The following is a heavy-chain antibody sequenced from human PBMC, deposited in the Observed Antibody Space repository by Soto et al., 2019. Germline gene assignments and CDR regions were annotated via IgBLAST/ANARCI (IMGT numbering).Heavy chain of an antibody. D-gene: IGHD2-2*01. J-gene: IGHJ5*02. Sequence: GGSLRLSCAASGFTFSTYSMNWVRQAPGKGLEWVSSISSSSSYIYYADSVKGRFTISRDNAKNSLYLQMNSLRAEDTAVYYCASGLYCSSTSCYLDPWGQGTLVTVSS. CDR3: ASGLYCSSTSCYLDP. CDR2: ISSSSSYI. CDR1: GFTFSTYS. V-gene: IGHV3-21*01.